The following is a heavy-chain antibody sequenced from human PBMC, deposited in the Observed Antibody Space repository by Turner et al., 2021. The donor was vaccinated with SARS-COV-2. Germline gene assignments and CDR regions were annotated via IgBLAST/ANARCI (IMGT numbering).Heavy chain of an antibody. CDR3: ARDYGDYYFDY. Sequence: EVQLVESGGGLIQPGGSLRLSGAASGFTVSSNYMSWVRQAPGKGLEWFSVIYSGGSTYYKDSVKGRFTISRDNSKNTLYLQMNSLRAEDTAVYYCARDYGDYYFDYWGQGTLFTVSS. CDR2: IYSGGST. V-gene: IGHV3-53*01. CDR1: GFTVSSNY. J-gene: IGHJ4*02. D-gene: IGHD4-17*01.